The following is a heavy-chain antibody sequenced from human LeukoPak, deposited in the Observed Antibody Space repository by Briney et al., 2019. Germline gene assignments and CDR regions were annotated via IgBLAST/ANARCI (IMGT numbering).Heavy chain of an antibody. CDR1: GGSFIGYH. D-gene: IGHD4-23*01. J-gene: IGHJ4*02. CDR2: INHRGGT. Sequence: SETLSLTRAVSGGSFIGYHWNWIRQSPGKGLEWIAEINHRGGTNYNPSLKSRVTISIDTSKNQFSLQLRSVTAADTAVYFCARDPTTEETVPYYFDDWGQGTLVTVSS. V-gene: IGHV4-34*01. CDR3: ARDPTTEETVPYYFDD.